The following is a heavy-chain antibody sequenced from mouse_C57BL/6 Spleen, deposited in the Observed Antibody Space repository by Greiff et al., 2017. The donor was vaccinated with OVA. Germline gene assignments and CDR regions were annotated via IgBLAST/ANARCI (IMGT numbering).Heavy chain of an antibody. J-gene: IGHJ2*01. Sequence: EVKLQESGGGLVKPGGSLKLSCAASGFTFSSYAMSWVRQTPEKRLEWVATISDGGSYTYYPDNVKGRFTISRDNAKNNLYLQMSHLKSEDTAMYYCARGGGTKGYYFDYWGQGTTLTVSS. V-gene: IGHV5-4*03. CDR1: GFTFSSYA. CDR2: ISDGGSYT. D-gene: IGHD4-1*01. CDR3: ARGGGTKGYYFDY.